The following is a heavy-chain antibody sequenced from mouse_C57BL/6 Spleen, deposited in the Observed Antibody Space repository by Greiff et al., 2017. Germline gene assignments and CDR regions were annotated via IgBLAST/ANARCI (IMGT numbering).Heavy chain of an antibody. V-gene: IGHV1-72*01. CDR1: GYTFTSYW. D-gene: IGHD4-1*01. J-gene: IGHJ3*01. CDR3: ESPANWDWFAY. CDR2: IDPNSGGT. Sequence: QVQLQQPGAELVKPGASVKLSCKASGYTFTSYWMHWVKQRPGRGLEWIGRIDPNSGGTKYNEKFKSKATLTVDKPSSTAYMQLSSLTSEDSAVYYCESPANWDWFAYWGQGTLVTVSA.